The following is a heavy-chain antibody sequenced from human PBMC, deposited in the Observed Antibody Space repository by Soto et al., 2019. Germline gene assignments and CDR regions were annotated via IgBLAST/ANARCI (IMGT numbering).Heavy chain of an antibody. J-gene: IGHJ6*02. CDR2: ISYDGSNK. Sequence: QVQLVESGGGVVQPGRSLRLSCAASGFTFSSYGMYWVRQAPGKGLEWVAVISYDGSNKYYADSVKGRFTISRDNSKNTLYLQMNSLRAEDTAVYYCAKAQWLRFDLGNYYYYYGMDVWGQGTTVTVSS. CDR3: AKAQWLRFDLGNYYYYYGMDV. CDR1: GFTFSSYG. D-gene: IGHD5-12*01. V-gene: IGHV3-30*18.